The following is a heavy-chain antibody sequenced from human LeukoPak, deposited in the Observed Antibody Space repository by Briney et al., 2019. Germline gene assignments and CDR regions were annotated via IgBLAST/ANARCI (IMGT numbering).Heavy chain of an antibody. CDR3: ARDSYYYGSGNFDP. D-gene: IGHD3-10*01. J-gene: IGHJ5*02. CDR2: IYYSGST. CDR1: GGSISSYY. Sequence: ETLSLTCTVSGGSISSYYWTWIRRPPGKGREWIGYIYYSGSTNYNPSLKSRVTISVDTSKNHFSLKLSSVTAADTAVYYCARDSYYYGSGNFDPWGQGTLVTVSS. V-gene: IGHV4-59*12.